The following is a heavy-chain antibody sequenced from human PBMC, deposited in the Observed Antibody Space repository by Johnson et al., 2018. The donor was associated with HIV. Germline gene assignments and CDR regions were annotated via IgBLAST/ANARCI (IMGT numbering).Heavy chain of an antibody. CDR1: GFSFSNYA. J-gene: IGHJ3*02. CDR3: ASGYYLGAFDI. V-gene: IGHV3-30*03. CDR2: ISSDGNNK. D-gene: IGHD3-3*01. Sequence: VQLVESGGGVVQPGRSLRLSCSASGFSFSNYAMDWVRQAPGKGLEWVSVISSDGNNKHYADSVKGRFTISRDNSKNTLYLQMNSLRAEDTAVYYCASGYYLGAFDIWGQGTMVTVSS.